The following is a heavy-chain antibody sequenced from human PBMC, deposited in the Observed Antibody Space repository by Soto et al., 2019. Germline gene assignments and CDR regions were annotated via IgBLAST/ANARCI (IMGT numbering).Heavy chain of an antibody. J-gene: IGHJ3*01. CDR1: GYTFSSYG. CDR2: INPSGGST. CDR3: ARGVGYDWAFEF. V-gene: IGHV1-46*03. D-gene: IGHD5-12*01. Sequence: ASVKVSCKASGYTFSSYGISWVRQAPGQGLEWMGIINPSGGSTSYAQKFQGRVTMTRDTSTSTVYMELSSLRSEDTAVYYCARGVGYDWAFEFWGQGTMVIVSS.